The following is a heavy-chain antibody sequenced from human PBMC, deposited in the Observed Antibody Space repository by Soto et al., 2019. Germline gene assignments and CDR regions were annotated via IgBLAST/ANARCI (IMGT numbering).Heavy chain of an antibody. Sequence: EVQLVESGGGLVQPGGSLRLSCAASGFTFSSYAMHWVRQAPGKGLEYVSAISSNGGSTYYANSVKGRFTISRDNSKTTLYLQMGSLRAEDMAVYYSAITVLDTAMVTVFDYWGQGTLVTVSS. J-gene: IGHJ4*02. CDR1: GFTFSSYA. D-gene: IGHD5-18*01. CDR3: AITVLDTAMVTVFDY. CDR2: ISSNGGST. V-gene: IGHV3-64*01.